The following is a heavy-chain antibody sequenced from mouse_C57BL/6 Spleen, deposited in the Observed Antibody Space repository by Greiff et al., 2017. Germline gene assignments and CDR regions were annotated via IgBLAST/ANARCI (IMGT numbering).Heavy chain of an antibody. D-gene: IGHD1-1*01. V-gene: IGHV5-4*03. CDR2: ISDGGSYT. J-gene: IGHJ2*01. CDR3: ARNDYGSGDYFDY. CDR1: GFTFSSYA. Sequence: EVMLVESGGGLVKPGGSLKLSCAASGFTFSSYAMSWVRQTPEKRLEWVATISDGGSYTYYPDNVKGRFTISRDNAKNNLYLQMSHLNSEDTAMYYCARNDYGSGDYFDYWGQGTTLTVSS.